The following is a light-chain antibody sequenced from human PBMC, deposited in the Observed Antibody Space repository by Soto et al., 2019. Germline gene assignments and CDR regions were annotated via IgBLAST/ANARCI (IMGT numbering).Light chain of an antibody. CDR1: QSVSSD. CDR2: DAS. Sequence: EIVMTQSPATLSLSPGERATLSCRASQSVSSDLAWYQQKPCQAPRLIIYDASNRATGIPARFSGSGSGTDFTLTISSLEAEDFAVYYCQQYNNWPPITCGQGTRREIK. V-gene: IGKV3-11*01. J-gene: IGKJ5*01. CDR3: QQYNNWPPIT.